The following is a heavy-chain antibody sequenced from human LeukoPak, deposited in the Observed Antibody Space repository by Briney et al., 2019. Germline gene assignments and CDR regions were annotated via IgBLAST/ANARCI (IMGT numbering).Heavy chain of an antibody. V-gene: IGHV4-38-2*02. Sequence: GSLRLSCAASGFTFSSYGMSWVRQAPGKGLEWIGSIYHSGSTYYNPSLKSRVTISVDTSKNQFSLKLSSVTAADTAVYYCARDLDFVSRAKENYFDYWGQGTLVTVSS. D-gene: IGHD3-3*01. CDR2: IYHSGST. J-gene: IGHJ4*02. CDR3: ARDLDFVSRAKENYFDY. CDR1: GFTFSSYG.